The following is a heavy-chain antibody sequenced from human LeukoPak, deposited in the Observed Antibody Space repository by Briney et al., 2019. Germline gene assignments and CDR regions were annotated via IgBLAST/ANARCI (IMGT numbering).Heavy chain of an antibody. J-gene: IGHJ5*02. CDR3: ARGGYGSGSSGQRPHNWFDP. Sequence: PSETLSLTCTVSGGSISSGGYSWSWIRQPPGKGLEWIGYIYHSGSTYYNPSLKSRVTISVDRSKNQFSLKLSSVTAADTAVYYCARGGYGSGSSGQRPHNWFDPWGQGTLVTVSS. D-gene: IGHD3-10*01. CDR1: GGSISSGGYS. V-gene: IGHV4-30-2*01. CDR2: IYHSGST.